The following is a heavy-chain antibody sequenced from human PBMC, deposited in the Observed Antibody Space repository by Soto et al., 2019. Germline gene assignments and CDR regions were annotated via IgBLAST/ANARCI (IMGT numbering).Heavy chain of an antibody. J-gene: IGHJ4*02. CDR2: ISAYNGNT. Sequence: PSVKVSCKASGYTFTSYGISWVRQAPGQGLEWMGWISAYNGNTNYAQKLQGRVTMTTDTSTSTAYMELRSLRSDDTAVYYCARVKVVYYDFWSGPAEIFDYWGQGTLVTVSS. V-gene: IGHV1-18*01. D-gene: IGHD3-3*01. CDR1: GYTFTSYG. CDR3: ARVKVVYYDFWSGPAEIFDY.